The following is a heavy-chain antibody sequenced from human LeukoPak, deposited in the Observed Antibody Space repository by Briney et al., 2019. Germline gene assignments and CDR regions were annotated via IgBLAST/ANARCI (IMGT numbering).Heavy chain of an antibody. V-gene: IGHV4-39*07. CDR1: GGSISSGSYY. CDR2: IYYSGST. D-gene: IGHD3-3*01. CDR3: ARDKTFEVVNYFDY. Sequence: SEILSLTCTVSGGSISSGSYYWGWIRQPPGKGLEWIGSIYYSGSTYYNPSLKSRITISLDTSKNQSSLKLSSVTAADTAVYYCARDKTFEVVNYFDYWGQGTLVTVSS. J-gene: IGHJ4*02.